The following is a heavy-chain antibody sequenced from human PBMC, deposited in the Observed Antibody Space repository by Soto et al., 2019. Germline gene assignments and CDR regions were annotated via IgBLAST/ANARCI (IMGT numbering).Heavy chain of an antibody. Sequence: ASVKVSCKASGYTFTSYGISGVRQAPGEGLEWMGWISAYNGNTNYAQKLQGRVTMTTDTSTSTAYMELRSLRSDDTAVYYCARGTPGWAARRVGWFDPWGQGTLVTVPS. CDR1: GYTFTSYG. CDR2: ISAYNGNT. CDR3: ARGTPGWAARRVGWFDP. J-gene: IGHJ5*02. D-gene: IGHD6-6*01. V-gene: IGHV1-18*04.